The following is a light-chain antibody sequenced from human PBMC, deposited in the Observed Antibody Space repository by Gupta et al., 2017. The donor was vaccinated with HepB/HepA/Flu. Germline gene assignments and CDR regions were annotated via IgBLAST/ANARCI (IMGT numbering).Light chain of an antibody. CDR1: SGSVSTSYY. CDR2: STN. V-gene: IGLV8-61*01. CDR3: VLYMGSGIPV. J-gene: IGLJ2*01. Sequence: QTVVTQEPSFSVSPGGTVTLTCGLSSGSVSTSYYPSWYQQTPGQAPRTLIYSTNTRSSVVPDRFSGSILGNKAALTITGAQADDESDYDCVLYMGSGIPVFGGGTKLTV.